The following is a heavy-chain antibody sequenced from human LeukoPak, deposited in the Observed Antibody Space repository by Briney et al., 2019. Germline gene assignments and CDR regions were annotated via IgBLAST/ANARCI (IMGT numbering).Heavy chain of an antibody. J-gene: IGHJ4*02. Sequence: GASVKVSCKASGGTFTSYAISWVRQAPGQGLEWMGRIIPILGIANYAQKFQGRVTITADKSTSTAYMELSSLRSEDTAVYYCARTGDPRGYSSYWGQGTLVTVSS. V-gene: IGHV1-69*04. CDR1: GGTFTSYA. D-gene: IGHD5-18*01. CDR2: IIPILGIA. CDR3: ARTGDPRGYSSY.